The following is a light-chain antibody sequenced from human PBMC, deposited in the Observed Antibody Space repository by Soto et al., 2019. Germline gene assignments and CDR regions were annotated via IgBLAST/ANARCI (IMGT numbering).Light chain of an antibody. CDR3: QQYGSSPPT. J-gene: IGKJ1*01. Sequence: ESVLTQSPGTLSLSPGERATLSCRASQSVSTSYLAWYQQKPGQAPRLFIYGGSSRATGIPDRFSGSGSGTDFTLTISRLEPEDFAVYYCQQYGSSPPTFGQGTKVEIK. V-gene: IGKV3-20*01. CDR1: QSVSTSY. CDR2: GGS.